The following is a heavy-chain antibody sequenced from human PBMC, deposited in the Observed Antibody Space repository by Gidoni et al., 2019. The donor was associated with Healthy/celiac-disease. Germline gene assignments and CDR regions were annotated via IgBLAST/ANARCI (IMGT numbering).Heavy chain of an antibody. Sequence: QVQLVQSGAEVKKPGASVKVSCKASGYTFTGYYMHGVRQAPGQGLEWMGWINPNSGGTNYAQKFQGRVTMTRDTSISTAYMELSRLRSDDTAVYYCAREGYCSSTSCRIAARPDVVYYFDYWGQGTLVTVSS. CDR2: INPNSGGT. CDR3: AREGYCSSTSCRIAARPDVVYYFDY. D-gene: IGHD2-2*01. CDR1: GYTFTGYY. J-gene: IGHJ4*02. V-gene: IGHV1-2*02.